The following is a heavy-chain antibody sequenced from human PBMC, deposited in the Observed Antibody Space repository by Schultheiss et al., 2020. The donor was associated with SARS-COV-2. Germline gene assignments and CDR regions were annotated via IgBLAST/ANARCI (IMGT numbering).Heavy chain of an antibody. D-gene: IGHD2-21*01. CDR1: GFTFSSYD. CDR3: AREYALAIDY. V-gene: IGHV3-13*03. Sequence: LSLTCAACGFTFSSYDMHWVRQATGKGLEWVSAIGTAGDTYYPGSVKGQFTISRENAKNTLYLQMNSLRAEDTAVYYCAREYALAIDYWGQGTLVTVSS. CDR2: IGTAGDT. J-gene: IGHJ4*02.